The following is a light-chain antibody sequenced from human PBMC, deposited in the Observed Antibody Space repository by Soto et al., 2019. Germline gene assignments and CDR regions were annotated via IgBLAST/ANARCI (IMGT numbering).Light chain of an antibody. CDR2: DAS. J-gene: IGKJ2*01. CDR1: QSVSRY. Sequence: EIVLTQSPATLSLSPGDRATLSCRASQSVSRYLAWYQQKPGQAPRLLIYDASNRATGIPARFGGRGSGTDFNLPISRLGPEEFASYFRQERRNWARTFGQGTKLEIK. V-gene: IGKV3-11*01. CDR3: QERRNWART.